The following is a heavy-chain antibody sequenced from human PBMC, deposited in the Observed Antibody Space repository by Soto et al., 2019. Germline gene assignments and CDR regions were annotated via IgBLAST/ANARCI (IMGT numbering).Heavy chain of an antibody. CDR2: ISSSGSTI. CDR3: ARVPYHDYIWGSYRYWPLDY. J-gene: IGHJ4*02. Sequence: GGSLRLSCAASGFTFSDYYMSWIRQAPGKGLEWVSYISSSGSTIYYADSVKGRFTISRDNAKNSLYLQMNSLRAEDTAVYYCARVPYHDYIWGSYRYWPLDYWGQGTLVTVSS. CDR1: GFTFSDYY. D-gene: IGHD3-16*02. V-gene: IGHV3-11*01.